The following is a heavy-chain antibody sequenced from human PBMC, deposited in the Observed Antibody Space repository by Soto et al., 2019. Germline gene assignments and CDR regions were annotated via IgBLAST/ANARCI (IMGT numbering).Heavy chain of an antibody. D-gene: IGHD3-10*01. CDR1: GYSFTSYW. V-gene: IGHV5-10-1*01. CDR3: ARHVGYYYGSGPLAWFDP. CDR2: IDPSDSYT. J-gene: IGHJ5*02. Sequence: PGESLKTSCKGSGYSFTSYWISWVRQMPGKGLEWMGRIDPSDSYTNYSPSFQGHVTISADKSISTAYLQWSSLKASDTAMYYCARHVGYYYGSGPLAWFDPWGQGTLVTVSS.